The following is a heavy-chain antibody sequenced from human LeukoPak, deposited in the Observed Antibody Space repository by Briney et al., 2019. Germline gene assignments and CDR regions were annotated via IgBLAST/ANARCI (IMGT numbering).Heavy chain of an antibody. CDR1: GFTFSSCA. CDR2: ISDSGAYT. J-gene: IGHJ6*03. CDR3: ARGTKRADYYYYYMDV. D-gene: IGHD1-14*01. V-gene: IGHV3-23*01. Sequence: GGSLRLSCAASGFTFSSCAMSWVRQAPGKGLEWVSAISDSGAYTYYADSVKGRFTISRDNSKNTLYLQMNSLRAEDTAVYYCARGTKRADYYYYYMDVWGKGTTVTISS.